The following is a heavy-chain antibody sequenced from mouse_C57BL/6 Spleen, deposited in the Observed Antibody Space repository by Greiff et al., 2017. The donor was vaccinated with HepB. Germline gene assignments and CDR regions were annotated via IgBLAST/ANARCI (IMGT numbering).Heavy chain of an antibody. CDR2: IDPSDSYT. CDR1: GYTFTSYW. D-gene: IGHD1-2*01. CDR3: ARAILGDAMDY. V-gene: IGHV1-59*01. Sequence: QVQLQQPGAELVRPGTSVKLSCKASGYTFTSYWMHWVKQRPGQGLEWIGVIDPSDSYTNYNQKFKGKATLNVDTSSSTAYMQLSSLTSEDSAVYYCARAILGDAMDYWGQGTSVTVSS. J-gene: IGHJ4*01.